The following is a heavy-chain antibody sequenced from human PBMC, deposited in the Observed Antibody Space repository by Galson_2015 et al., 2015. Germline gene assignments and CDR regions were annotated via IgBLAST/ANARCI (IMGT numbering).Heavy chain of an antibody. D-gene: IGHD2-2*01. CDR3: ARPYMSYHDAFDI. V-gene: IGHV5-51*03. CDR2: IYPGDSDT. CDR1: GCSFPSYW. Sequence: QSGAEVKKPGESLQISCKGSGCSFPSYWIGWVRQMPGKGLEWMGIIYPGDSDTRYSPSFQGQVTISADKSISTAYLQWSSLKASDTAMYYCARPYMSYHDAFDIWGQGTMVTVSS. J-gene: IGHJ3*02.